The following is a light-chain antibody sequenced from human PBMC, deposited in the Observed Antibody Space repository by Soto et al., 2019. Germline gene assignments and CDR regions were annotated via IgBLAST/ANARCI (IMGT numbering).Light chain of an antibody. V-gene: IGKV3-11*01. Sequence: DIVLTQSPAILSLSPGDRATLSCRASQSVSRYLAWFQQKPGQTPRLLIYGASNRATGIPDRFSGSGSGTDFTLTISTLEPEDFAVYYCQQRINWPITFGQGTRLEI. CDR1: QSVSRY. J-gene: IGKJ5*01. CDR3: QQRINWPIT. CDR2: GAS.